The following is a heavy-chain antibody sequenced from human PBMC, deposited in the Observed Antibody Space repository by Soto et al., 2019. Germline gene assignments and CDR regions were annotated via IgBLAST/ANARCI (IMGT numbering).Heavy chain of an antibody. D-gene: IGHD3-3*01. J-gene: IGHJ6*03. CDR1: GGSIGSYY. CDR3: ARHLTGSGSGYYPYYYYYYMDV. Sequence: PSETLSLTCTVSGGSIGSYYWSWIRQPPGKGLEWIGYIYYSGSTNYNPSLKSRVTISVDTSKNQFSLKLSSVTAADTAVYYCARHLTGSGSGYYPYYYYYYMDVWGKGTTVTVSS. CDR2: IYYSGST. V-gene: IGHV4-59*08.